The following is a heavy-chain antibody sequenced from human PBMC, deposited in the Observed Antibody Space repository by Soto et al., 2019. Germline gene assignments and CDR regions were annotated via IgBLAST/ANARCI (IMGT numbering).Heavy chain of an antibody. J-gene: IGHJ6*01. CDR1: GGTFSNSA. V-gene: IGHV1-69*12. Sequence: QVQLDQSGAEVKKPGSSVKLSCKASGGTFSNSAISWVRQAPGQGLEWMGGIMPIFRTPDYAQKVQARVTISADESTSTAYMELSGLKPDDTAVYYCARDKARLQLGGNYYYILDVWGQGTTVTVSS. D-gene: IGHD2-15*01. CDR2: IMPIFRTP. CDR3: ARDKARLQLGGNYYYILDV.